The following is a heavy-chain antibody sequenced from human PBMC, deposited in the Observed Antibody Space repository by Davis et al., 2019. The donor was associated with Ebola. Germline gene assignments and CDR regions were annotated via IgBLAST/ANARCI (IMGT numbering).Heavy chain of an antibody. CDR3: VRYGWSSYYYGMDV. Sequence: SETLSLTCTVSGGSISSSSYYWGWIRQPPGKGLEWIGSIIYSGNTYYNPSLKTRLTISADTSQNRFSLKLKSVTAADTGIYYCVRYGWSSYYYGMDVWGQGTTVTVSS. J-gene: IGHJ6*02. CDR2: IIYSGNT. D-gene: IGHD6-19*01. V-gene: IGHV4-39*02. CDR1: GGSISSSSYY.